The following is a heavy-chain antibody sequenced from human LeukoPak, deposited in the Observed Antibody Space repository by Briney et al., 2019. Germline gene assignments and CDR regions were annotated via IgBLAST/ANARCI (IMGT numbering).Heavy chain of an antibody. CDR3: ASGGRQLPQFDY. D-gene: IGHD2-15*01. V-gene: IGHV3-66*01. Sequence: GGSLRLSCAASGLTVNSNYMSWVRQAPGKGLEWVSVIYSGGNTYYADSVKGRFTISRDNSKNTLYLQMSSLRAEDTAVYYCASGGRQLPQFDYWGQGTLVTVSS. CDR1: GLTVNSNY. CDR2: IYSGGNT. J-gene: IGHJ4*02.